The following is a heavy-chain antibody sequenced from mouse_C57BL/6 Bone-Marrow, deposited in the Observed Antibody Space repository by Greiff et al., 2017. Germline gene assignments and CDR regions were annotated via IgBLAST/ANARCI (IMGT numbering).Heavy chain of an antibody. CDR3: ASDYGSQTPYAMDY. CDR2: IDPSDSYT. CDR1: GYTFTSYW. Sequence: QVQLQQPGAELVMPGASVKLSCKASGYTFTSYWMHWVKQRPGQGLEWIGEIDPSDSYTNYNQKFKGKSTLTVDKSSSTAYMQLSSLTSEDSAVYDCASDYGSQTPYAMDYWGQGTSVTVSS. J-gene: IGHJ4*01. V-gene: IGHV1-69*01. D-gene: IGHD1-1*01.